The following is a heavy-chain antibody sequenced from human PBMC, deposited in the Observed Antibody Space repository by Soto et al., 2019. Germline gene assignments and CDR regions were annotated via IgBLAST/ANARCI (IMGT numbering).Heavy chain of an antibody. CDR2: VEVENDDR. D-gene: IGHD1-26*01. J-gene: IGHJ4*02. V-gene: IGHV1-69-2*01. CDR3: AAVRECLGSLSFAY. CDR1: GITFSDLH. Sequence: EVRLQQSSPEARKPGSVVKMSCEVSGITFSDLHMHWVKQAPGKGLEWVGLVEVENDDRLYAEKNWGRLNINTATSRPISYMELTSLTSDDTAGYVGAAVRECLGSLSFAYWGQGTPVTVS.